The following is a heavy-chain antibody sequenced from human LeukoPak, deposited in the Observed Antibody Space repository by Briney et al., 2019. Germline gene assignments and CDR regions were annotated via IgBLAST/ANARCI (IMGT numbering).Heavy chain of an antibody. V-gene: IGHV3-30*02. J-gene: IGHJ4*02. CDR1: GFTFSSYG. D-gene: IGHD3-22*01. Sequence: GGSLRLSCAASGFTFSSYGMHWVRQAPGKGLEWVAFIRYDGSNKYCADSVKGRFTISRDNSKNTLYLQMNSLRAEDTAVYYCANARQYYYDSSGPWDYWGQGTLVTVSS. CDR2: IRYDGSNK. CDR3: ANARQYYYDSSGPWDY.